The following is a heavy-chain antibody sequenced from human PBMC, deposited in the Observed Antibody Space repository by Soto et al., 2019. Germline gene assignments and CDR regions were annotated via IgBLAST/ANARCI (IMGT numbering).Heavy chain of an antibody. CDR3: ARGGGIAVAGTAHFDY. D-gene: IGHD6-19*01. J-gene: IGHJ4*02. V-gene: IGHV4-59*01. Sequence: SETLSLTCTVSGGSISSYYWSWIRQPPGKGLEWIGYIYYSGSTNYNPSLKSRVTISVDTSKNQFSLKLSSVTAADTAVYYCARGGGIAVAGTAHFDYWGQGTLVTVS. CDR1: GGSISSYY. CDR2: IYYSGST.